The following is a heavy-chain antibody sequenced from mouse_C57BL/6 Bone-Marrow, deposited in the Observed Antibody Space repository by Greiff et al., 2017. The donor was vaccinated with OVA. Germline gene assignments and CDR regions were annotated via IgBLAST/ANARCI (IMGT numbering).Heavy chain of an antibody. J-gene: IGHJ1*03. Sequence: QVQLQQSGPELVKPGASVKISCKASGYSFTSYYIHWVKQRPGQGLEWIGWIYPGSGNTKYNEKFKGKATLTADTSSSTAYMQLSSLTSEDSAVYYWARLYYDYDVWYFDVWGTGTTVTVSS. V-gene: IGHV1-66*01. D-gene: IGHD2-4*01. CDR2: IYPGSGNT. CDR3: ARLYYDYDVWYFDV. CDR1: GYSFTSYY.